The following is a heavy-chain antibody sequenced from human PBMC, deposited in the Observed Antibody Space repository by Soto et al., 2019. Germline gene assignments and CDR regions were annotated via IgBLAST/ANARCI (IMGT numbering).Heavy chain of an antibody. CDR1: GGTFSSYR. CDR3: VRDSGAKLSSS. V-gene: IGHV1-69*13. Sequence: SVKVSCKASGGTFSSYRNNWVRQAPGQGLEWVCGIVPIHRTADYAQKFQGRVTITADESARTSYMERRSLKSQDTAVYYCVRDSGAKLSSSWGQGTLVTVSS. J-gene: IGHJ4*02. CDR2: IVPIHRTA. D-gene: IGHD6-13*01.